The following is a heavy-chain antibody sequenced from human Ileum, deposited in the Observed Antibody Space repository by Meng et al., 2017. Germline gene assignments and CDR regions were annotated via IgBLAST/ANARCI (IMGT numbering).Heavy chain of an antibody. J-gene: IGHJ4*02. V-gene: IGHV2-5*02. CDR1: GFSLSTSGVG. Sequence: QITLKESGPTLVKPTQTLTLTCTFSGFSLSTSGVGVGWIRQPPGKALEWLALIYWDDDKRYSPSLKNRLAIIKDTSKNQVVLTMTNMDPMDTGTYYCAHSPQGYFDYWGPGTLVTVSS. CDR3: AHSPQGYFDY. CDR2: IYWDDDK.